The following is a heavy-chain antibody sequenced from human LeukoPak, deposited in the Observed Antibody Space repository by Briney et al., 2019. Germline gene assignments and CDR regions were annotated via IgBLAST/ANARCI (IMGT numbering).Heavy chain of an antibody. Sequence: PSETLSLTCTVSGGSISSYYWSWIRQPPGKGLEWIGYIYDSGSTNYNPSLKSRVTISVDTSKNQFSLKLSSVTAADPAVYYCARAEGYCSSTSCPYYYMDVWGKGPTVTVSS. V-gene: IGHV4-59*01. CDR3: ARAEGYCSSTSCPYYYMDV. CDR2: IYDSGST. CDR1: GGSISSYY. D-gene: IGHD2-2*01. J-gene: IGHJ6*03.